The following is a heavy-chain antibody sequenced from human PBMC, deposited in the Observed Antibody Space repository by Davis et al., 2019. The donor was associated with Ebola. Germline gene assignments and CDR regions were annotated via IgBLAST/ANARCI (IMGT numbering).Heavy chain of an antibody. Sequence: GESLKISCAASGFTFSSYGMYWVRQAPGKGLEWVALMPYDGSNEYYADSVKGRFTISRDNSKNTLYLQMNSLRSVDTAVYYCAKARGITTGYYYHGMDVWGQGTTVTVSS. CDR1: GFTFSSYG. CDR2: MPYDGSNE. CDR3: AKARGITTGYYYHGMDV. J-gene: IGHJ6*02. D-gene: IGHD3-10*01. V-gene: IGHV3-30*02.